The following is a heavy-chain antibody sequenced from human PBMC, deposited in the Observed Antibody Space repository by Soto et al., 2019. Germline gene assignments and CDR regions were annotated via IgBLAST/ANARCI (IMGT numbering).Heavy chain of an antibody. CDR2: ISYDGSNK. J-gene: IGHJ2*01. CDR3: AKDEEGLTRNYWYFDL. V-gene: IGHV3-30*18. Sequence: QVQRVESGGGVVQPGRSLRLSCAASGFTFSSYGMHWVRQAPGKGLEWVAVISYDGSNKYYADAVKGRFTISRENSNNTLYQQMNSLRAEDTAVYYCAKDEEGLTRNYWYFDLWGRGTLVTVSS. D-gene: IGHD3-3*01. CDR1: GFTFSSYG.